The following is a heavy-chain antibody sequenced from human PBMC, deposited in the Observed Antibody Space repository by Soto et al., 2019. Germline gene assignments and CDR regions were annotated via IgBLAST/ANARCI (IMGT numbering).Heavy chain of an antibody. CDR1: GFSFSSFA. V-gene: IGHV3-30*04. D-gene: IGHD2-21*01. J-gene: IGHJ4*02. Sequence: GALRLSCAASGFSFSSFAMQWVRQAPGKGLEWVTTISHDGRNQYYADSVEGRFTISRDNSKRTLYLQMNSLRSEDTAVYYCASVMDFWGQGTLVTVSS. CDR2: ISHDGRNQ. CDR3: ASVMDF.